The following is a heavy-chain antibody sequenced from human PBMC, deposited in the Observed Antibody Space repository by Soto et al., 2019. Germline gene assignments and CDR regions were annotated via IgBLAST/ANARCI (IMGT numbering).Heavy chain of an antibody. D-gene: IGHD2-15*01. V-gene: IGHV3-30*02. Sequence: PGGSLRLSCAASGFTFSSYGMHWVRQAPGKGLEWVAVIWYDGSNKYYADSVKGRFTISRDNSKNTLYLQMNSLRAEDTAVYYCVIRYCSGGSCSYNWFDPWGQGTLVTVS. J-gene: IGHJ5*02. CDR2: IWYDGSNK. CDR1: GFTFSSYG. CDR3: VIRYCSGGSCSYNWFDP.